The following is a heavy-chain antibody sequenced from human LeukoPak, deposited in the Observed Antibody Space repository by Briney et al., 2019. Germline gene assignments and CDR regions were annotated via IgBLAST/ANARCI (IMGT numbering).Heavy chain of an antibody. Sequence: GGSLRLSCAASGFTFSNYAMNWVRQAPGKGLEWVSAISGSGGSTFYADSVKGRFTISRDNSKNTLYLQMNSLRAEDTAVYYCAKAQQLVRYYFDYWGQGTLVTVSS. CDR1: GFTFSNYA. V-gene: IGHV3-23*01. CDR2: ISGSGGST. CDR3: AKAQQLVRYYFDY. D-gene: IGHD6-13*01. J-gene: IGHJ4*02.